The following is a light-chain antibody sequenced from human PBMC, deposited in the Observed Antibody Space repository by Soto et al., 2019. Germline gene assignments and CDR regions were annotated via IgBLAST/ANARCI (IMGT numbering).Light chain of an antibody. Sequence: EILFTQSPGSLSLSPRERATLSCRASQSVSSNLAWYQQKPGRVPTLIIYGASTRANGIPARFSGSGSGTEFTLTVSSLQSEDFAVYYCQQYNNWHPITFGQGTRLEIK. CDR3: QQYNNWHPIT. J-gene: IGKJ5*01. CDR1: QSVSSN. CDR2: GAS. V-gene: IGKV3-15*01.